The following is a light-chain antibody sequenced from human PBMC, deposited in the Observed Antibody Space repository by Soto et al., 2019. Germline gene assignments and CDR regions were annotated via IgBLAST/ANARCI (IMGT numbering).Light chain of an antibody. J-gene: IGKJ3*01. CDR1: QSVSSSY. V-gene: IGKV3-20*01. CDR2: GAS. CDR3: QQYGSAPFT. Sequence: EIVLTQSPGTLSLSPGERATLSCRASQSVSSSYLAWYQQKPGQAPRLLIYGASSRATRIPDRFSGSGSGTDFTLTISRPEPEDFAVYYCQQYGSAPFTVGPGTKGDIK.